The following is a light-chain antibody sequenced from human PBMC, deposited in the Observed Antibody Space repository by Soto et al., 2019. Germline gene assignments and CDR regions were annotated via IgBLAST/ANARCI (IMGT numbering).Light chain of an antibody. CDR1: SSDVGGYNY. Sequence: QCVLTQPGSVSGSPGQSGTISCTGTSSDVGGYNYVSWYQQHPGKAPKLMIYDVSKRPSGVPDRFSGSKSGNTASLTISGLQAEDEADYYCCSYAGSYTFVFGTGSKVTVL. CDR2: DVS. CDR3: CSYAGSYTFV. V-gene: IGLV2-11*01. J-gene: IGLJ1*01.